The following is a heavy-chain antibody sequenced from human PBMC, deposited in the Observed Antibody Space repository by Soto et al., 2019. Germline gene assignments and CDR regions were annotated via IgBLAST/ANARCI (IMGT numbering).Heavy chain of an antibody. Sequence: EVQLVESGGGLIQPGGSLRLSCAASGFTVSSNYMSWVRQAPGKGLEWVSVIYSGGTKYYADSVKGRFTISRDNSKNTVYLQMTSLRAEDTAVYYCANPGGIMVRGWGRGWFDPWGQGTLVTVSS. V-gene: IGHV3-53*01. D-gene: IGHD3-10*01. CDR2: IYSGGTK. CDR1: GFTVSSNY. J-gene: IGHJ5*02. CDR3: ANPGGIMVRGWGRGWFDP.